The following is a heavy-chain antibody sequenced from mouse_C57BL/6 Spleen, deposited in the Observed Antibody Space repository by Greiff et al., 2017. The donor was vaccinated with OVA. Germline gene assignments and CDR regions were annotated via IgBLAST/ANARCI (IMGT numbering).Heavy chain of an antibody. J-gene: IGHJ3*01. D-gene: IGHD4-1*01. CDR3: ARRAWDVGFAY. V-gene: IGHV1-61*01. CDR1: GYTFTSYW. CDR2: IYPSDSET. Sequence: QVQLQQPGAELVRPGSSVKLSCKASGYTFTSYWMDWVKQRPGQGLEWIGNIYPSDSETHYNQKFKDKATLTVDKSSSTAYMQLSSLTSEDSAVYYCARRAWDVGFAYWGQGTLVTVSA.